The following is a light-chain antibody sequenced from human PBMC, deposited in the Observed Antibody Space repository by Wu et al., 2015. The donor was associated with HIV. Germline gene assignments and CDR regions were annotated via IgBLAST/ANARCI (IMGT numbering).Light chain of an antibody. J-gene: IGKJ1*01. CDR1: QDINNF. CDR2: DAS. CDR3: QQYKSFPWT. Sequence: DIQMTQSPSSLSASVGDRVTITCRASQDINNFLAWYQQKPGKPPSRLIYDASSGAPSRFGGSGSGRDFSLTINSLQPGDVATYYCQQYKSFPWTFGQGTKVEIK. V-gene: IGKV1-27*01.